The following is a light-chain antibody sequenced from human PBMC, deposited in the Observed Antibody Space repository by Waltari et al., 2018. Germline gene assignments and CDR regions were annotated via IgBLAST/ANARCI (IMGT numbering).Light chain of an antibody. CDR2: EVS. Sequence: QTALTRPASVSGSPGQSITISCNGTRRDVGGYKCVSWYQQHPVKAPRVMIYEVSNRPPGISNRFSGSKSDNTSSLTISGLQAEDEADYYCISYTSSKTWVFGGGTYLTVL. CDR3: ISYTSSKTWV. J-gene: IGLJ3*02. V-gene: IGLV2-14*01. CDR1: RRDVGGYKC.